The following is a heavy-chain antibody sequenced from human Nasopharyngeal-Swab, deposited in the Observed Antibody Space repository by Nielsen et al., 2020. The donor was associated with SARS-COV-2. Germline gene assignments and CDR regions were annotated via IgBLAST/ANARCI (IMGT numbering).Heavy chain of an antibody. D-gene: IGHD3-16*01. Sequence: SETLSLTCAVSGGPFIGYQWNWIRQPPGKGLEWIGEVDHSGNTNYNPSLKSRVIISADTSRSQFSLKLTSVTAADTAVYYCARRNWGLRYWGQGTLVTVSS. V-gene: IGHV4-34*01. J-gene: IGHJ4*02. CDR2: VDHSGNT. CDR1: GGPFIGYQ. CDR3: ARRNWGLRY.